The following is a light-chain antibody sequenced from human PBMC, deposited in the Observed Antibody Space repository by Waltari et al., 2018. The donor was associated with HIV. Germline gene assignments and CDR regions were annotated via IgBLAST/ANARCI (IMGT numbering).Light chain of an antibody. V-gene: IGLV3-1*01. CDR1: TLGNNY. CDR2: QDR. J-gene: IGLJ2*01. CDR3: QAWDSNTVI. Sequence: SYDLTQPPSVSVSPGQTASITCSGDTLGNNYVSWYQQKPGQSPILVIFQDRKRPLGIPERFSGSTSGNTATLTISGTQAVDEADYFCQAWDSNTVIFGGGTKLTVL.